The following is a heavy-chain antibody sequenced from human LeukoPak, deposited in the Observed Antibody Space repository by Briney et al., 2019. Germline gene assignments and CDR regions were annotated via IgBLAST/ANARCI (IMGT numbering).Heavy chain of an antibody. V-gene: IGHV3-21*01. CDR1: GFTFSSYS. CDR2: ISSSSSYI. CDR3: ARASRSSSWPGKVWFDP. J-gene: IGHJ5*02. D-gene: IGHD6-13*01. Sequence: GGSLRLSCAASGFTFSSYSMNWVRQAPGKGLDWVSSISSSSSYIYYADSVKGRFTISRDNAKNSLYLQMNSLRAEDTAVYYCARASRSSSWPGKVWFDPWGQGTLVTVSS.